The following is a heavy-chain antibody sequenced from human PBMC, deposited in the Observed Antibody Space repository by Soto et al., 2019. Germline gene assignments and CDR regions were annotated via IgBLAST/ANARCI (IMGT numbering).Heavy chain of an antibody. D-gene: IGHD2-21*02. V-gene: IGHV1-46*01. CDR1: GETFTDYY. CDR2: VNPSGGNT. Sequence: QVQLVQSGAEVKKPGASVKVSCKASGETFTDYYIHWVRQAPGQGLEWMGTVNPSGGNTTSAQHFLGRMTMTRDTSTSTLYMELTSLTSEETAVYYCARGGHVVVVTAALDYCGQGTLVTVS. CDR3: ARGGHVVVVTAALDY. J-gene: IGHJ4*02.